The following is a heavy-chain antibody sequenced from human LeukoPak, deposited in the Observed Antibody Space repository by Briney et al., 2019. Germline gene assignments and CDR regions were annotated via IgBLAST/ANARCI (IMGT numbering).Heavy chain of an antibody. D-gene: IGHD6-13*01. J-gene: IGHJ4*02. CDR2: ISGNGATK. Sequence: GGSLRLSCAASGFTFSSYAMSWVRQAPGKGLEWISAISGNGATKYYADSVKGRFTIPRDTSTNTLYLQLNSLRVDDTAVYFCAKEWRFSSSWYQHYFDYWGQGTLVTVSS. CDR1: GFTFSSYA. CDR3: AKEWRFSSSWYQHYFDY. V-gene: IGHV3-23*01.